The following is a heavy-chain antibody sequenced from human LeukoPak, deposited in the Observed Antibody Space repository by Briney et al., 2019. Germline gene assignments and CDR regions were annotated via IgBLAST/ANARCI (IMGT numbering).Heavy chain of an antibody. V-gene: IGHV3-48*03. J-gene: IGHJ5*02. CDR2: IRSSDSTI. CDR3: ARDGNCSGGSCSFDP. CDR1: GFTFSSYE. D-gene: IGHD2-15*01. Sequence: GGSLRLSCAASGFTFSSYEMNWVRQAPGKGLEWVSYIRSSDSTIYYADSVKGRFTISRDNAKNSLYLQMNSLRAEDTAVYYCARDGNCSGGSCSFDPWGQGTLVTVSS.